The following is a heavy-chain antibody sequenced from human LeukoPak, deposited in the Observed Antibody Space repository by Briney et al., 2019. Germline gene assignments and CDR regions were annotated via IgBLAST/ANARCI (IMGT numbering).Heavy chain of an antibody. CDR2: IKQDGSET. CDR3: NTFLASVKFDP. CDR1: GLTFSSYS. J-gene: IGHJ5*02. D-gene: IGHD3-3*02. Sequence: GRSLRLSCAASGLTFSSYSMSCVRQAPGKGLEWVANIKQDGSETPYVDSVKGRFPISRDNAKNSLYLQMNSLRTEDTAVYYLNTFLASVKFDPWGEGKLVAVSS. V-gene: IGHV3-7*05.